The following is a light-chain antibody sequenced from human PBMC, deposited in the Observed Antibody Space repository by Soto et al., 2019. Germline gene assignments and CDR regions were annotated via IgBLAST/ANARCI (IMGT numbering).Light chain of an antibody. Sequence: DIKMSQSLSTLSASVGDRVTITCRASQSISSWLAWYQQKPGKAPKLLIYDASSLESGVPSRFSGSGSGTEFTLTISSLQPDDFATYYCQQYNDYPTATFGGGTKVDIK. CDR1: QSISSW. CDR3: QQYNDYPTAT. CDR2: DAS. V-gene: IGKV1-5*01. J-gene: IGKJ4*01.